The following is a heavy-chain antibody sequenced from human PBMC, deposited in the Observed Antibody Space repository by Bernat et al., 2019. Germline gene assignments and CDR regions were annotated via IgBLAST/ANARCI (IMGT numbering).Heavy chain of an antibody. CDR1: GCSISSSSYY. V-gene: IGHV4-39*01. CDR2: IYYSGST. Sequence: QLQLQESGPGLVKPSETLSLPCTVSGCSISSSSYYWGWIRQPPGKGLEWIGSIYYSGSTYYNPSLKSRVTISVDTSKNQFSLKLSSVTAADTAVYYCAAYDFWSGYYENDYWGQGTLVTVSS. D-gene: IGHD3-3*01. J-gene: IGHJ4*02. CDR3: AAYDFWSGYYENDY.